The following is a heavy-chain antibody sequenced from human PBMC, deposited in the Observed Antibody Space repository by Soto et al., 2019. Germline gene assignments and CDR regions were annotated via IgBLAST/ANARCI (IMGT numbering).Heavy chain of an antibody. D-gene: IGHD3-3*01. V-gene: IGHV4-30-4*01. CDR1: GGSISSGDYY. Sequence: SETLSLTCTVSGGSISSGDYYWSWIRQPPGKGLEWIGYTYYSGSTYYNPSLKSRVTISVDTSKNQFSLKLSSVTAADTAVYYCARTWSGYINNWFDPWGQGTLVTVSS. CDR3: ARTWSGYINNWFDP. CDR2: TYYSGST. J-gene: IGHJ5*02.